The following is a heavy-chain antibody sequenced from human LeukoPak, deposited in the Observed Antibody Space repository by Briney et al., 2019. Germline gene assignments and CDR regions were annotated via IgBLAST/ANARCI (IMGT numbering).Heavy chain of an antibody. CDR3: AREPYYYDSSGYYQH. CDR1: GFTFSSYW. D-gene: IGHD3-22*01. Sequence: GGSLRLSCAASGFTFSSYWMQWVRQAPGKGLVWVSRINTDGDSTSYADSVKDRFTISRDNAKNTLYLQMNSLRAEDTAVYYCAREPYYYDSSGYYQHWGQGTLVTVSS. CDR2: INTDGDST. V-gene: IGHV3-74*01. J-gene: IGHJ1*01.